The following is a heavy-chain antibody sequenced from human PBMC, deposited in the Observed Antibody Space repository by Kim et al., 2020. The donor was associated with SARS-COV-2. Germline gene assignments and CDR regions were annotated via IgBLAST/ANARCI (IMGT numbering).Heavy chain of an antibody. CDR2: ISYDGSNK. J-gene: IGHJ4*02. V-gene: IGHV3-30*18. CDR1: GFTFSSYG. Sequence: GGSLRLSCAASGFTFSSYGMHWVRQAPGKGLEWVAVISYDGSNKYYADSVKGRFTISRDNSKNTLYLQMNSLRAEDTAVCYCAKDQPSDYWGQGTLVTVSS. CDR3: AKDQPSDY.